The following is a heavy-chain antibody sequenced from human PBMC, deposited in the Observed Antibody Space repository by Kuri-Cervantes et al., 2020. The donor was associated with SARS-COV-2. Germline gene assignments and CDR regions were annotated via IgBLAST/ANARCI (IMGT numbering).Heavy chain of an antibody. J-gene: IGHJ6*02. D-gene: IGHD3-9*01. V-gene: IGHV3-15*01. CDR1: GFTFSNAW. CDR3: TTIWLCRDIYYYGMGV. Sequence: GGTLTLSCAASGFTFSNAWMSWVRQAPGKGLEWVGRMKSKTDGGSTDYAAPLKGRFTISRDDSKNTLYLQMNSLKTEDTAVYYCTTIWLCRDIYYYGMGVWGQGTTVTVSS. CDR2: MKSKTDGGST.